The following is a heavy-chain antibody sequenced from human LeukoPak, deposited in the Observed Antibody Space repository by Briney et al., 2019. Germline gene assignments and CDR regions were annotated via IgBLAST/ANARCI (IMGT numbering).Heavy chain of an antibody. CDR3: ARHVISRYYFYGMDV. CDR1: GYSFTSYW. D-gene: IGHD2-15*01. V-gene: IGHV5-10-1*01. Sequence: GESLKISCKGSGYSFTSYWISWVRQMPGKGLEWMGRIDPSDSYTNYSPSFQGHVTISGDKSISTAYLQWSSLKASDTAMYYRARHVISRYYFYGMDVWGQGATVTVSS. J-gene: IGHJ6*02. CDR2: IDPSDSYT.